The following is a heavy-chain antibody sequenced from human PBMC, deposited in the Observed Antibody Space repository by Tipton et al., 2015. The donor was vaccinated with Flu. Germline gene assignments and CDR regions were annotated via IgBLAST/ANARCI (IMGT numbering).Heavy chain of an antibody. CDR3: ARSFTTVTTTYYYYYGMDV. V-gene: IGHV1-69*01. Sequence: QVQLVQSGAEVKKPGSSVKVSCKASGGTFSSYAISWVRQAPGQGLEWMGGIIPILGIANYAQKFQGRVTITADESTSTAYMELSSLRSEDTALYYCARSFTTVTTTYYYYYGMDVWGQGTTVTVSS. J-gene: IGHJ6*02. D-gene: IGHD4-17*01. CDR2: IIPILGIA. CDR1: GGTFSSYA.